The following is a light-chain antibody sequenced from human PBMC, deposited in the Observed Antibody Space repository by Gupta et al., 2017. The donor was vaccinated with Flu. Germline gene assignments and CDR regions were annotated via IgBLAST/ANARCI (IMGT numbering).Light chain of an antibody. CDR1: KLGDKY. Sequence: TASITCSGDKLGDKYACWYQQKPGQAPVLVIYQDSKRPSGIPERFSGSNSGNTATLTIRGTQAMDEADYYCQAWDSSTYVVFGGGTKLTVL. J-gene: IGLJ2*01. V-gene: IGLV3-1*01. CDR2: QDS. CDR3: QAWDSSTYVV.